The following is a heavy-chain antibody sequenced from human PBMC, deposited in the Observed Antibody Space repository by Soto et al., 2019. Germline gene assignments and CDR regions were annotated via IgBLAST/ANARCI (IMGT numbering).Heavy chain of an antibody. CDR1: GYXFTSYW. D-gene: IGHD6-13*01. CDR2: IYPGDSDT. CDR3: ARTAAAGKYYYGMDV. V-gene: IGHV5-51*01. J-gene: IGHJ6*02. Sequence: PGESLKISCKGSGYXFTSYWIGWVRQMPGKGLESMGIIYPGDSDTRYSPSFQGQVTISADKSISTAYLQWSSLKASDTAMYYCARTAAAGKYYYGMDVWGQGTTVTVSS.